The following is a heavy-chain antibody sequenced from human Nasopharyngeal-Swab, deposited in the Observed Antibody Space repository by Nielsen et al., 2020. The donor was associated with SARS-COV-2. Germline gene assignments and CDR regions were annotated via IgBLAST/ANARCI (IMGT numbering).Heavy chain of an antibody. CDR3: ARGGGWTNDH. Sequence: GGSLRLSCAASGFTFDIYEMDWVRQAPGKGLEWVALIKADGSEKLYVDSVKGRFTISRDNAKNSLFLQMNSLRAEDTAMYYCARGGGWTNDHWGQGTQVTVSS. V-gene: IGHV3-7*04. CDR1: GFTFDIYE. CDR2: IKADGSEK. D-gene: IGHD6-19*01. J-gene: IGHJ4*02.